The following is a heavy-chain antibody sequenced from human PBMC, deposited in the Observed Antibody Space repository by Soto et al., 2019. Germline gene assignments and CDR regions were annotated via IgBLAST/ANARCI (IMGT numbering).Heavy chain of an antibody. CDR1: GFTFVNFG. D-gene: IGHD3-22*01. Sequence: QEQLVESGGGVVQPGRSLRLSCAASGFTFVNFGMHWVRQAPGKGLEWLAVIWYDGTKTYFADSVKGRFTVSRDNSKNTLYLQMNSLRAEDTAVYYCARVRRYYESTGYPFDIWGQGTEVTVSS. CDR2: IWYDGTKT. J-gene: IGHJ3*02. V-gene: IGHV3-33*01. CDR3: ARVRRYYESTGYPFDI.